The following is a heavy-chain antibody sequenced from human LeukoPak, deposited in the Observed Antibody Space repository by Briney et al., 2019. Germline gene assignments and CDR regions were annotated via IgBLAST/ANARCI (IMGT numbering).Heavy chain of an antibody. CDR3: ASWGKQGYYFDY. CDR1: GYTFTGYY. V-gene: IGHV1/OR15-3*02. J-gene: IGHJ4*02. Sequence: ASVKVSCKASGYTFTGYYMHWVRQAPGQRLEWMGWINAGNGNTKYSQKFQGRVTITRDTSASTAYMELRSLRSDDTAVYYCASWGKQGYYFDYWGQGTLVTVSS. CDR2: INAGNGNT. D-gene: IGHD3-16*01.